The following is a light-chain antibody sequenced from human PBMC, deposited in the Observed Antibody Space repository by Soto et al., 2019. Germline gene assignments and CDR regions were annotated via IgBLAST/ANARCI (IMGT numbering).Light chain of an antibody. Sequence: DIQMTQSPSTLSASVGDRVTITCRASQSISSWLAWYQQKPGKAPKLLIYKTSTLESGVPSRFRGSGSGTEFTLTISSLQPDDFATYYCQQYHNYWTFGQGTKVQIK. CDR3: QQYHNYWT. CDR1: QSISSW. CDR2: KTS. V-gene: IGKV1-5*03. J-gene: IGKJ1*01.